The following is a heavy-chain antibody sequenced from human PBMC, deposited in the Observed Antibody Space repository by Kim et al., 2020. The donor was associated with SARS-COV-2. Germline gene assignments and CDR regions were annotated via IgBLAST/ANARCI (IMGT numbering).Heavy chain of an antibody. D-gene: IGHD3-16*01. CDR1: GYAFSSYD. J-gene: IGHJ5*02. CDR3: VRLRLHAANWFDP. CDR2: INTGDGDT. Sequence: ASVKVSCKASGYAFSSYDIHWVRQVSGQKFEWMGWINTGDGDTKYSQRFQDRVTFSRDTSASTAFMELRSLRSQDTAVYYCVRLRLHAANWFDPWSQGTLVTVSS. V-gene: IGHV1-3*04.